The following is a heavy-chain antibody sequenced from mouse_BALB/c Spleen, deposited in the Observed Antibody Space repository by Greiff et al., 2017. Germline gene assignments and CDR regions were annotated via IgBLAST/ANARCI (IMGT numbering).Heavy chain of an antibody. CDR2: IDPANGNT. D-gene: IGHD2-2*01. J-gene: IGHJ4*01. CDR1: GFNIKDTY. CDR3: ARAGYDGYAMDY. V-gene: IGHV14-3*02. Sequence: VQLQQSGAELVKPGASVKLSCTASGFNIKDTYMHWVKQRPEQGLEWIGRIDPANGNTKYDPKFQGKATITADASSNTAYLQLSSLTSEDTAVYYCARAGYDGYAMDYWGQGTSVTVSS.